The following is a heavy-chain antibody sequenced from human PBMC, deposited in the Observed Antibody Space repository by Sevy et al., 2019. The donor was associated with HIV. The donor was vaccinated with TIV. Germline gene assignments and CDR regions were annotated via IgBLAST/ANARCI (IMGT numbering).Heavy chain of an antibody. V-gene: IGHV1-2*06. CDR1: GYTFTGYY. Sequence: ASVKVSCKASGYTFTGYYMHWVRQVPGQGLEWMGRMNPNSGGTNYAQKFQGRVTMTRDTSISTAYMELSRLRSDDTAVYYCARPYCSGGSCPNWFDPWGQGTLVTVSS. D-gene: IGHD2-15*01. CDR3: ARPYCSGGSCPNWFDP. J-gene: IGHJ5*02. CDR2: MNPNSGGT.